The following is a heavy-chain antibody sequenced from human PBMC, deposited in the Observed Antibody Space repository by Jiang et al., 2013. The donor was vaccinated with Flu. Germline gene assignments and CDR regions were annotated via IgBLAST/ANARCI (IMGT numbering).Heavy chain of an antibody. Sequence: KPTQTLTLTCTFSGFSLSTSGVGVGWIRQPPRKALEWLALIYWDDDKRYSPSLKSRLTITKDTSKNQVVLTMTNMDPVDTATYYCAHTLTMGATGVYYYYGMDVWGQGTTVTVSS. CDR3: AHTLTMGATGVYYYYGMDV. D-gene: IGHD1-26*01. CDR1: GFSLSTSGVG. CDR2: IYWDDDK. J-gene: IGHJ6*02. V-gene: IGHV2-5*02.